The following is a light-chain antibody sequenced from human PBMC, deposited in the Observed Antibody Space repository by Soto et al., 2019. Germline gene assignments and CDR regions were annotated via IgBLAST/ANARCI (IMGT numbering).Light chain of an antibody. CDR1: SSDVGGYNY. CDR2: EVS. J-gene: IGLJ2*01. CDR3: SSYTSSSTVV. Sequence: QSALTQPASVSGSPGQSITISCTGTSSDVGGYNYVSWYQQHPGKAPKLMMYEVSNRPSGVSNRFSGSKSGNTASLTISGLQAEGEADYYCSSYTSSSTVVFGGGTQLPVL. V-gene: IGLV2-14*01.